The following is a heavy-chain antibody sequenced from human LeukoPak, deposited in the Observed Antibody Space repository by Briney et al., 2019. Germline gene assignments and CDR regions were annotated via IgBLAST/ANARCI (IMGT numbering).Heavy chain of an antibody. Sequence: PGGSLRLSCAASGFTFSSYGMSWVRQAPGKGLEWVSAISGSGGSTYYADSVKGRFTISRDNSKNTLYLQMNSLRAEDTAVYYCAKGSGNGYGSGPFDYWGQGTLVPVSS. CDR2: ISGSGGST. V-gene: IGHV3-23*01. D-gene: IGHD3-10*01. CDR1: GFTFSSYG. CDR3: AKGSGNGYGSGPFDY. J-gene: IGHJ4*02.